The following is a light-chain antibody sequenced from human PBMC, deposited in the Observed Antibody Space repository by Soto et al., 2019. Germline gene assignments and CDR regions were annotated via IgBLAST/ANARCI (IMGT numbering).Light chain of an antibody. J-gene: IGLJ2*01. CDR2: DVS. CDR3: SSYTSSSSVI. V-gene: IGLV2-14*01. Sequence: QSVLTQPASLSVSPGQSITISCTGTSSDIGGYNYVSWYQQHPGKAPKLMIRDVSRRPSGVSSRFSGSKSGNTASLSISGLQADDEADYYCSSYTSSSSVIFGGGTQLT. CDR1: SSDIGGYNY.